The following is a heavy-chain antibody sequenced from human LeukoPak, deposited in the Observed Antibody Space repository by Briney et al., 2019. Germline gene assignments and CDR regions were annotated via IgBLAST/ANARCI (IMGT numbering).Heavy chain of an antibody. V-gene: IGHV5-51*01. D-gene: IGHD5-18*01. CDR3: ARHEAAAMVTFYYYGMDV. CDR1: GYSFTSYW. J-gene: IGHJ6*02. Sequence: GESLKISCKGSGYSFTSYWIGWVRQMPGKGLEWMGIIYPGDSDTRYSPSFQGQVTISADKSISTAYLQWSSLKASDTAMYYCARHEAAAMVTFYYYGMDVWGQGTTVTVSS. CDR2: IYPGDSDT.